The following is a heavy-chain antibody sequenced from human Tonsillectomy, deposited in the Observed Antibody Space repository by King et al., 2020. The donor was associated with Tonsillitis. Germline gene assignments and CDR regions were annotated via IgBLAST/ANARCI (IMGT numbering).Heavy chain of an antibody. CDR1: GFSLITSGVG. J-gene: IGHJ6*02. CDR3: ANIRDYVDCVAEEPYYYGMDV. D-gene: IGHD4-17*01. V-gene: IGHV2-5*02. CDR2: IYWDDDK. Sequence: TLKESGPTLVKPTQTLTLTCTFSGFSLITSGVGVGWIRQPPGKTLEWLALIYWDDDKRYSPSLKSRLTITKYTSKNQVVLTMTNMDPVDTTTYYCANIRDYVDCVAEEPYYYGMDVWGQGTPVTVSS.